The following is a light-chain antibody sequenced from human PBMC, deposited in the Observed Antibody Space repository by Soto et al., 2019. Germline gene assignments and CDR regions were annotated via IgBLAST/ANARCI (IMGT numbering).Light chain of an antibody. CDR3: QQYYSYPPT. Sequence: IQMTQSPSSVSASVGDRVTITCRASQGISSYLAWYQQKPGKATKLLIYAASTLQSGVPSRFSGSGSGTDFTLTISCLQSEDFATYYCQQYYSYPPTFGQGTRLEIK. J-gene: IGKJ5*01. CDR1: QGISSY. V-gene: IGKV1-8*01. CDR2: AAS.